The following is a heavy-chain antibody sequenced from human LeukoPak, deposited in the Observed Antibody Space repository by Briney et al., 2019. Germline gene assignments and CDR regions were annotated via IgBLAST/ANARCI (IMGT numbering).Heavy chain of an antibody. CDR2: IRYDGSNK. J-gene: IGHJ4*02. CDR1: GFTFSNFG. Sequence: PGGSLRLSCAASGFTFSNFGMHWVRQAPGKGLEWEAFIRYDGSNKYYPDSVKGRFTISRDNSKNTLYLQMNSLRAEDTAVYYCARVRGTSGSYLWLYWGQGTLVTVSS. V-gene: IGHV3-30*02. CDR3: ARVRGTSGSYLWLY. D-gene: IGHD1-26*01.